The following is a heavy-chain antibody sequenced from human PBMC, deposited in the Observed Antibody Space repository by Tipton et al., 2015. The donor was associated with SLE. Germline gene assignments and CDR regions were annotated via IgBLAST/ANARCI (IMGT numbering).Heavy chain of an antibody. J-gene: IGHJ6*02. V-gene: IGHV4-59*08. Sequence: QLVQSGPEVKPSETLSLTCSVSGGSISSYYWSWIRQPPAKGLEWIGFIYYNGKTNYNSSLKSRVTISVDTSKSQFSLKLRSVTAADTAVYYCARHGMVNYYYYGMDVWGQGTTVTVSS. CDR1: GGSISSYY. CDR3: ARHGMVNYYYYGMDV. CDR2: IYYNGKT. D-gene: IGHD4-23*01.